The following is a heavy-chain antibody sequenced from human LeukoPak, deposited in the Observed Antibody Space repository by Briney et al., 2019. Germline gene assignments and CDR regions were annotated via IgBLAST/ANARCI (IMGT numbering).Heavy chain of an antibody. CDR2: IGDNSAT. Sequence: PGGSLRLSCAASGFTFSSFIMNWVRQAPGKGLEWVSYIGDNSATYYADSVRGRFTISRDNSKNTVYLQMNSLRAEDTAIYYCAKAVGSSGYFSRDAFDIWGQGTMVTVSS. V-gene: IGHV3-23*01. CDR1: GFTFSSFI. CDR3: AKAVGSSGYFSRDAFDI. D-gene: IGHD3-22*01. J-gene: IGHJ3*02.